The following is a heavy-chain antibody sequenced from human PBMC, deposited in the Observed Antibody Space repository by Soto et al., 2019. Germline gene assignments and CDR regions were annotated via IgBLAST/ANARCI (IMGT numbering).Heavy chain of an antibody. CDR2: ISGSGSST. CDR3: AKTKGSWDYYYSYGIDV. J-gene: IGHJ6*02. D-gene: IGHD6-13*01. V-gene: IGHV3-23*01. Sequence: GGSLRLSCAASGFTFSSYPMSWVRQAPGKGLEWVSAISGSGSSTYYADSVKGRFTISRDNSKNTLYLQMNSLRAEDTAVYYCAKTKGSWDYYYSYGIDVWGQGTTVTVSS. CDR1: GFTFSSYP.